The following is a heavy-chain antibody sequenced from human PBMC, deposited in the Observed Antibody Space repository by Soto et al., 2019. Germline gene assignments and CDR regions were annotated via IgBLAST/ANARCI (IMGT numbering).Heavy chain of an antibody. CDR3: AKNTGYSYGFPFDY. J-gene: IGHJ4*02. Sequence: QVQLVESGGGVVQPGRSLRLSCAASGFTFSSYAMHWVRQAPGKGLAWVASISHDGSNKYYADSVEGRFTISRDNSKNTLYLQMTSLRAEDTAVYYCAKNTGYSYGFPFDYGGQGTLVTVSS. D-gene: IGHD5-18*01. V-gene: IGHV3-30*18. CDR1: GFTFSSYA. CDR2: ISHDGSNK.